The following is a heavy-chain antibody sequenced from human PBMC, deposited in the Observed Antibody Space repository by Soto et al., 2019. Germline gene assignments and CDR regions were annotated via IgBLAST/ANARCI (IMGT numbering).Heavy chain of an antibody. CDR2: IIPIFGTA. CDR1: GGTFSSYS. J-gene: IGHJ4*02. Sequence: QVQLVQSGAEVKKPGSSVKVSCKASGGTFSSYSINWVRQAPGQGLEWMGEIIPIFGTANYAQKFQGRVTITAHEATSTDYMELSSLRSEDTDVYYCARDGGMHSGGIDYWGQGTLVTVSS. D-gene: IGHD1-26*01. CDR3: ARDGGMHSGGIDY. V-gene: IGHV1-69*01.